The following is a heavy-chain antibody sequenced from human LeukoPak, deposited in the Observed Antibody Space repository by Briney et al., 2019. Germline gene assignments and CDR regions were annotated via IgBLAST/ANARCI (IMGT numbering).Heavy chain of an antibody. CDR1: GYTFTSYA. Sequence: ASVKVSCKASGYTFTSYAIHWVRQAPGQRLEWMGWINAGNGNTKYSQKFQGRVTVTRDTSASTAYMELSSLRSEDTAVYYCAVGTTGSTVHFDYWGQGTLVTVSP. D-gene: IGHD4-17*01. J-gene: IGHJ4*02. V-gene: IGHV1-3*01. CDR2: INAGNGNT. CDR3: AVGTTGSTVHFDY.